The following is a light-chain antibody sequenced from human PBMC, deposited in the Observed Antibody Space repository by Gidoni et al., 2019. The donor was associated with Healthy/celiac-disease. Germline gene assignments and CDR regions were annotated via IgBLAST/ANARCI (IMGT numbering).Light chain of an antibody. J-gene: IGLJ3*02. CDR3: NSRDSSGNHLRV. V-gene: IGLV3-19*01. Sequence: SSELTQDPAVSVALGQTARLTCQGDSRRSYYASWYQQKPGQAPVLVIYGKNNRPSGIPDRFSGSSSGNTASLTITGAQAEDEADYYCNSRDSSGNHLRVFGGGTKLTVL. CDR1: SRRSYY. CDR2: GKN.